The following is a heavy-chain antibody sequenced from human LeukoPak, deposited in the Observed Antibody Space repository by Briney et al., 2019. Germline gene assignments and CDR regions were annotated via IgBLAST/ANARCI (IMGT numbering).Heavy chain of an antibody. CDR1: GGTFSSYA. Sequence: GASVKVSCKASGGTFSSYAISWVRQAPGQGLEWMGGIIPIFGTANYAQKFQGRVTITADESTSTAYMELSSLRSEDTAVYYCARGLSKDIVVVPAVTARDCWFDPWGQGTLVTVSS. CDR3: ARGLSKDIVVVPAVTARDCWFDP. J-gene: IGHJ5*02. V-gene: IGHV1-69*13. CDR2: IIPIFGTA. D-gene: IGHD2-2*01.